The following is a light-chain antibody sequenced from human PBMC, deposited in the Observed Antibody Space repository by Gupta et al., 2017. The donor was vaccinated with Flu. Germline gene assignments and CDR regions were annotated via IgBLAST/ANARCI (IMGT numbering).Light chain of an antibody. CDR1: SSNIGMNN. J-gene: IGLJ3*02. CDR2: SNN. Sequence: QSMLTLPPSVSETPGPTATTSSSGSSSNIGMNNVNWYQQHPGTAPKLLIYSNNQRPSGVPDRFSGSKSGTSASLAFSGLQAEDEADYYCAAWDDSRSGQVFGGGTKLTVL. V-gene: IGLV1-44*01. CDR3: AAWDDSRSGQV.